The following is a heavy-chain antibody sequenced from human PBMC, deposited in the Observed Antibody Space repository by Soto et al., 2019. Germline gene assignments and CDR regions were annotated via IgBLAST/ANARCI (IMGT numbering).Heavy chain of an antibody. CDR1: GFTFSNYE. CDR2: ISNNGAHT. CDR3: ARRGYGSRWPNVYMDV. D-gene: IGHD6-13*01. J-gene: IGHJ6*03. Sequence: AQLVESGGGLVQPGGSLRLSCAASGFTFSNYEMHWVRQAPGKGLEYVSGISNNGAHTDYAKSVKGRFTISRDNSENXXXXQMGSLRAEDMALYYCARRGYGSRWPNVYMDVWGKGTTVTVSS. V-gene: IGHV3-64*01.